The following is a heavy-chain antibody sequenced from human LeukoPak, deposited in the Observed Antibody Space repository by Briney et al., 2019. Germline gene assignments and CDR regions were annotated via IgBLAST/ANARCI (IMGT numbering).Heavy chain of an antibody. Sequence: SETLSRTCAVSGGSISSSTWWTWVRLPPGKGLEWIGEVFHSGSTNLNPSLKSRLTLSVDESKHEFSLKLTSVTAADTAVYYCASGGLVSRYLDHWGQGTLVTVSS. CDR2: VFHSGST. D-gene: IGHD3-9*01. J-gene: IGHJ4*02. CDR3: ASGGLVSRYLDH. CDR1: GGSISSSTW. V-gene: IGHV4-4*02.